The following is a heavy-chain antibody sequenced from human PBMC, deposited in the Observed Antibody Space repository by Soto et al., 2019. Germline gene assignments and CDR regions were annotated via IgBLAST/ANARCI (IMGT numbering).Heavy chain of an antibody. J-gene: IGHJ4*02. CDR3: ARGPPRGY. Sequence: PSETLSLTCAVSGGSISSGGYSWSWIRQPPGKGLECIGYIYHSGSTYYSPSLKSRVTISVDRSKNQFSLKLSSVTAADTAVYYCARGPPRGYWGQGTLVTVS. CDR2: IYHSGST. V-gene: IGHV4-30-2*01. CDR1: GGSISSGGYS.